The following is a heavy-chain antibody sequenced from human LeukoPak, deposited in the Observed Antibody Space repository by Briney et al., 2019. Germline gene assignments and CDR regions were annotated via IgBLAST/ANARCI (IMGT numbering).Heavy chain of an antibody. CDR1: GGSIGGHTFY. CDR3: ARLTALAGHRGAFDI. J-gene: IGHJ3*02. Sequence: SETLSLTCNVSGGSIGGHTFYWDWIRQPPGKGLEWIATIYYNGNTFYNPSLKSRAAISIDMSKSQFSLHLSSVTAADTAIYYCARLTALAGHRGAFDIWGPGTMVTVSS. D-gene: IGHD6-19*01. V-gene: IGHV4-39*01. CDR2: IYYNGNT.